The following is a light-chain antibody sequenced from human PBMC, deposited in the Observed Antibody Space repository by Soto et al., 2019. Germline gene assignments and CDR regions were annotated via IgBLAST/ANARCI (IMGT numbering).Light chain of an antibody. CDR2: DAS. J-gene: IGKJ4*01. CDR3: QQRSNGPA. CDR1: QSVSSY. Sequence: EIVLTQSPATLSLSPGERATLSCRASQSVSSYLAWYQRKPGQAPRLLIYDASNRATGIPARFSDGGSGTDFTLTISSLEPEDFAVYYCQQRSNGPAFGGGTKVEIK. V-gene: IGKV3-11*01.